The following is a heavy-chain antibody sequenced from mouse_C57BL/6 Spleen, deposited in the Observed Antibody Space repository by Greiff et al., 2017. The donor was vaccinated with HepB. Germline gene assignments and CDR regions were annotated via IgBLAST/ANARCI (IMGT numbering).Heavy chain of an antibody. V-gene: IGHV6-3*01. J-gene: IGHJ4*01. CDR1: GFTFSNYW. Sequence: EVKLEESGGGLVQPGGSMKLSCVASGFTFSNYWMNWVRQSPEKGLEWVAQIRLKSDNYATHYAESVKGRFTISRDDSKSSVYLQMNNLRAEDTGIYYCRNWDEAMDYWGQGTSVTVAS. D-gene: IGHD4-1*01. CDR2: IRLKSDNYAT. CDR3: RNWDEAMDY.